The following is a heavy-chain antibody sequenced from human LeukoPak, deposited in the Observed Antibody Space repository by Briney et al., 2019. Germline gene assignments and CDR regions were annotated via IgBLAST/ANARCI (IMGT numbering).Heavy chain of an antibody. V-gene: IGHV4-34*01. CDR1: GGSFSGYY. CDR3: ARGPIWHRKFDP. Sequence: SETLSLTCAVYGGSFSGYYWSWIRQPPGKGLEWIGEINHSGSTNYNPSLKSRVTISVGTSKNQFSLKLSSVTAADTAVYYCARGPIWHRKFDPWGQGTLVTVSS. J-gene: IGHJ5*02. CDR2: INHSGST. D-gene: IGHD2-2*02.